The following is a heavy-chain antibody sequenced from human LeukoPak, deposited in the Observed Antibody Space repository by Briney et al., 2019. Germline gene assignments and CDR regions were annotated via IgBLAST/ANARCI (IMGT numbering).Heavy chain of an antibody. D-gene: IGHD3-10*01. CDR1: GFTFDDYG. V-gene: IGHV3-20*04. CDR2: INWNGGRI. J-gene: IGHJ4*02. Sequence: PGGSLRLSCAASGFTFDDYGMSWVRQPPGKGLEWVSGINWNGGRIGYADSVKGRFTISRDNAENSLYLQLNSLRAEDTALYYCARDTPYYYGSGSYFDCWGQGTLVTVSS. CDR3: ARDTPYYYGSGSYFDC.